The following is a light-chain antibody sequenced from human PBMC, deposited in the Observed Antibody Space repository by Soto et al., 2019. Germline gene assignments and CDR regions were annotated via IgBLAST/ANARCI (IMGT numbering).Light chain of an antibody. CDR2: AAS. V-gene: IGKV1-9*01. CDR1: QAISTY. J-gene: IGKJ4*01. CDR3: QQYNSYPLT. Sequence: DIQLTQSPSLLSASVGDRVTITCRASQAISTYLAWYQQASGKAPKLLISAASTLQRGVPSRFSGSGSGTQFTLTISSLQPEDFATYYCQQYNSYPLTFGGGTKVDIK.